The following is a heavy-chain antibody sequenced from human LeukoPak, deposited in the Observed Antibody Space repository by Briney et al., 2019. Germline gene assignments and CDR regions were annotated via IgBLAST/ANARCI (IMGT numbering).Heavy chain of an antibody. V-gene: IGHV3-11*04. D-gene: IGHD4-23*01. J-gene: IGHJ3*01. Sequence: GGSLRLSCADSGLSASSLSWIRQAPGKGLEWISYISPTGNRIYYADSVKGRFTISRDNSKNTLYLQMNGLRAEDTAVYYCARGGEYGGTVYAFDVWGQGTMVTVSS. CDR2: ISPTGNRI. CDR3: ARGGEYGGTVYAFDV. CDR1: GLSASS.